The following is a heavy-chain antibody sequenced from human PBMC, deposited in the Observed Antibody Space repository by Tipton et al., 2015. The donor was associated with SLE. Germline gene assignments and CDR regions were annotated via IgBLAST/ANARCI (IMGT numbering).Heavy chain of an antibody. CDR1: GGSISTYY. Sequence: TLSLTCTVSGGSISTYYWSWIRQPPKQGLEWIGWIYHTGSTDYNPSLKSRVTISVDTSKNQFSLRLSSVTAADTAVYCCARDYYGSGFDAFDIWGQGTMVTVSS. V-gene: IGHV4-59*01. CDR3: ARDYYGSGFDAFDI. D-gene: IGHD3-10*01. CDR2: IYHTGST. J-gene: IGHJ3*02.